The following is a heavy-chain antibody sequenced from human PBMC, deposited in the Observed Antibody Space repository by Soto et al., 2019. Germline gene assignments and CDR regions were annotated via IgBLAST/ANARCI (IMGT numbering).Heavy chain of an antibody. J-gene: IGHJ5*02. Sequence: EVPLVESGGGLVKPGGSLRLSCAASGFTFSSYSMNWVRQAPGKGLEWVSSISSSSSYIYYADSVKGRFTISRDNAKNSRYLQMNSLRAEDTAVYYCARDVAVAGRGWFDPWGQGTLVTVSS. D-gene: IGHD6-19*01. V-gene: IGHV3-21*01. CDR1: GFTFSSYS. CDR3: ARDVAVAGRGWFDP. CDR2: ISSSSSYI.